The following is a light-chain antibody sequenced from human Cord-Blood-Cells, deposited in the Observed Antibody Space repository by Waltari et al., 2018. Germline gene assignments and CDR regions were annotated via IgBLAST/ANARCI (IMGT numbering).Light chain of an antibody. Sequence: DIQMSQSTSSLSASVADRVTITCRASQSISSYLNWYQQKPGKAPKRLIYAASRLQSGVPSRFSGSGSGTDFTLTISSLQPEDFATYYCQQSYSTPITFGQGTRLEIK. V-gene: IGKV1-39*01. J-gene: IGKJ5*01. CDR3: QQSYSTPIT. CDR2: AAS. CDR1: QSISSY.